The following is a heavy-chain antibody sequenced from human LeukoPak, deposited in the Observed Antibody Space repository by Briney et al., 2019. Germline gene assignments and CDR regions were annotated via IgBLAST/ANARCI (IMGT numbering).Heavy chain of an antibody. Sequence: ASVKVSCKASGYTFTGYLMFWVRQAPGQGLEWMGWINPNSGDTNYAHKFQGRVTMTRDTSISIAYMEVSRLRSDDTAVYYCARALTTVTTWMYLWGRGTLVTVSS. CDR1: GYTFTGYL. CDR2: INPNSGDT. D-gene: IGHD4-17*01. V-gene: IGHV1-2*02. J-gene: IGHJ2*01. CDR3: ARALTTVTTWMYL.